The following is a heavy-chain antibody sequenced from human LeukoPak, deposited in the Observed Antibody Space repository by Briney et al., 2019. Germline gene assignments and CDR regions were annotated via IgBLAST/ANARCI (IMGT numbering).Heavy chain of an antibody. Sequence: SETLSLTCTVSGGSISSYYWSWIRQPPGKGLEWIGYIYYSGNTNYNPSLKSRVTISVDTSKNQFSLKLSSVTAADTAVYYCARHYNTETDYYGMDVWGQGTTVTVSS. V-gene: IGHV4-59*08. CDR1: GGSISSYY. CDR3: ARHYNTETDYYGMDV. D-gene: IGHD3-10*01. CDR2: IYYSGNT. J-gene: IGHJ6*02.